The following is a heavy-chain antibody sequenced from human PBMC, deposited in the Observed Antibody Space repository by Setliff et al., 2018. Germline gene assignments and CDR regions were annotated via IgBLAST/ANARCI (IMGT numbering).Heavy chain of an antibody. CDR1: GGSFSGYY. V-gene: IGHV4-34*01. J-gene: IGHJ4*02. Sequence: NPSETLPLTCAVYGGSFSGYYWSWIRQPPGKGLEWIGEINHSGSTNYNPSLKSRVTMSVDTSKNQFSLKLSSVTAADTAVYYCARGSRGLYDTDWGQGTLVTVSS. D-gene: IGHD3-22*01. CDR3: ARGSRGLYDTD. CDR2: INHSGST.